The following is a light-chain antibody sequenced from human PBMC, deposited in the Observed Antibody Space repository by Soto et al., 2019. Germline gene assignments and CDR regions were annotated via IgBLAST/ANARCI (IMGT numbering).Light chain of an antibody. CDR3: TSYTGSSGDV. J-gene: IGLJ1*01. V-gene: IGLV2-14*01. CDR2: EVN. Sequence: QSALTQPASLSGSPGQSITISCTGTSSDIGAYDYVSWFQQHPGKAPKLMISEVNNRPSGVSNRFSGSKSGNTASLTISGLQAEDEADYYCTSYTGSSGDVFGTGTKLTVL. CDR1: SSDIGAYDY.